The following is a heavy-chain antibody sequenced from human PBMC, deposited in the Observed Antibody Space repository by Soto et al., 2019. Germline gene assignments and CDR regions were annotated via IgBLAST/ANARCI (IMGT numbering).Heavy chain of an antibody. Sequence: SETLSLTCTVSGGSISSSSYYWGWLRQPPGKGLEWIGSIYYSGSTYYNPSLKSRVTISVDTSKNQFSLKLSSVTAADTAVYYCARDRGDYGDYLDVWGQGTTVTVSS. J-gene: IGHJ6*03. CDR2: IYYSGST. CDR1: GGSISSSSYY. V-gene: IGHV4-39*07. CDR3: ARDRGDYGDYLDV. D-gene: IGHD4-17*01.